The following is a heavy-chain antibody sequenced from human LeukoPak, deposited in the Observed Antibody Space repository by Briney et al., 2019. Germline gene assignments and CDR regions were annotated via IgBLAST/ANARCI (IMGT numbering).Heavy chain of an antibody. CDR3: ARRPKEWSSGPADAFDI. D-gene: IGHD3-22*01. CDR2: IYYSGST. V-gene: IGHV4-39*01. Sequence: KASETLSLTCTVSGGSISSSSYYWGWIRQPPGKGLEWIGSIYYSGSTYYNPSLKSRVTISVDTSKNQFSLKLSSVTAADTAVYYCARRPKEWSSGPADAFDIWGQGTMVTVSS. J-gene: IGHJ3*02. CDR1: GGSISSSSYY.